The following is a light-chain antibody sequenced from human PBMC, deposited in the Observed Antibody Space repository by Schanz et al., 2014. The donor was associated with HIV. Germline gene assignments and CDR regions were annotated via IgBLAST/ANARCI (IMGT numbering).Light chain of an antibody. CDR3: SSFRDTNTVV. Sequence: QSALTQPPSVSGSPGQSVTISCTGTSSDIGAYNRVSWYQQSPGTAPKLLIYEVSDRPSGIPDRFSGSKSGNTASLTISGLQAEDEADYYCSSFRDTNTVVFGGGTKLTVL. V-gene: IGLV2-18*02. J-gene: IGLJ3*02. CDR1: SSDIGAYNR. CDR2: EVS.